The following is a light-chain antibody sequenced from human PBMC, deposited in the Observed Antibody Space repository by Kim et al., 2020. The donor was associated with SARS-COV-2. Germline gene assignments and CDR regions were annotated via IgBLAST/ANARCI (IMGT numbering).Light chain of an antibody. CDR2: RNN. J-gene: IGLJ3*02. CDR1: STNIDDLG. CDR3: SSWDSSLRSWV. Sequence: QAGLTQPPSMSKDLRQTATLTCTGSSTNIDDLGAAWLQQHQGLPPQLLSYRNNNQPSGISERFSASRSGNTASLTIAGLQPEDEAVYYCSSWDSSLRSWVFGGRTQLTVL. V-gene: IGLV10-54*01.